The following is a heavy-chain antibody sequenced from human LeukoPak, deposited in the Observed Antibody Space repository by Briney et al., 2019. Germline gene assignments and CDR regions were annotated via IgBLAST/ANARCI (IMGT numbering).Heavy chain of an antibody. V-gene: IGHV4-39*01. CDR1: GGSISSSSYY. CDR2: IYYSGST. J-gene: IGHJ4*02. CDR3: ARAGVGATTVFDY. Sequence: SETLFLTCTVSGGSISSSSYYWGWIRQPPGKGLEWIGSIYYSGSTYYNPSLKSRVTISVDTSKNQFSLKLSSVTAADTAVYYCARAGVGATTVFDYWGQGTLVTVSS. D-gene: IGHD1-26*01.